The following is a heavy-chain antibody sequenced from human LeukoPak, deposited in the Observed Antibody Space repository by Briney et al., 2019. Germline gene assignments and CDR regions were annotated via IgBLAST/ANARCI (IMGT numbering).Heavy chain of an antibody. CDR2: SSDSTGDT. CDR1: GFTFSSKA. Sequence: GGSLTLSRPASGFTFSSKAMAWVRQAPGKGQKCVSGSSDSTGDTYCAVSMKGRFTISRDNSKNTLSLHMNSLRAECTAIYYCAKDFRVSYWGQGTVVTVSS. V-gene: IGHV3-23*01. CDR3: AKDFRVSY. J-gene: IGHJ4*02.